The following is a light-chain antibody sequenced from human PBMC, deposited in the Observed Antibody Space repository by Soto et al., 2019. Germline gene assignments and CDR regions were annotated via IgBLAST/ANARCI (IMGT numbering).Light chain of an antibody. CDR1: QSVSSSY. V-gene: IGKV3-20*01. Sequence: EILVSQSPGTLSLAPGEKATLSCRASQSVSSSYLAWYQPKPGQAPWLLIYGASSRATGIPDRFSRSGSGTDFTLTIRRLEPEDFAVYYCQQYGSSSWTFAQGTKVDIK. CDR2: GAS. J-gene: IGKJ1*01. CDR3: QQYGSSSWT.